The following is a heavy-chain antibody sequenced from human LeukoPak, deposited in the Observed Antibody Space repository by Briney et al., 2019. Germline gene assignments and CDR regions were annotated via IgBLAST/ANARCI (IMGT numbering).Heavy chain of an antibody. D-gene: IGHD3-3*01. Sequence: PGGSLRLSCAASGFTFSSYGMHWVRQAPGKGLEWVAVISYDGSNKYYAGSVKGRFTISRDNSKNTLYLQMNSLRAEDTAVYYCAKGRNYDFWSGYHRGSYYYYGMDVWGQGTTVTVSS. CDR3: AKGRNYDFWSGYHRGSYYYYGMDV. J-gene: IGHJ6*02. CDR1: GFTFSSYG. V-gene: IGHV3-30*18. CDR2: ISYDGSNK.